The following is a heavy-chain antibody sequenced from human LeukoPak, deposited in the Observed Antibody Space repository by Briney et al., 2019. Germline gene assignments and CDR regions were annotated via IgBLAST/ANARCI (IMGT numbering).Heavy chain of an antibody. CDR1: GFTLTNYW. Sequence: GGSLRLSCAASGFTLTNYWMSWVRQAPGKGLEWVANIKQGGSERHYVDSVKGRFTISRDNAKNSLFLQMNSLRAEDTAVYYCATETNGRHYDYWGQGTLLTVSS. D-gene: IGHD1-14*01. CDR3: ATETNGRHYDY. J-gene: IGHJ4*02. V-gene: IGHV3-7*01. CDR2: IKQGGSER.